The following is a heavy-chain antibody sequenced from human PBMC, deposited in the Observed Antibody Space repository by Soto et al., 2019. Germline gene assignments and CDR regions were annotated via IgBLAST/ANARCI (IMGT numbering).Heavy chain of an antibody. V-gene: IGHV4-4*02. D-gene: IGHD2-15*01. CDR3: AGVPPGAKFDY. Sequence: SETLSLTCAVSGGSISSTNWWSWVRQTPGKGLEWIGEIYQTGSTNYNPSLKSRATISIDKSQNQFSPKLTQMTAADTAMYYCAGVPPGAKFDYWGQGILVTVSS. J-gene: IGHJ4*02. CDR2: IYQTGST. CDR1: GGSISSTNW.